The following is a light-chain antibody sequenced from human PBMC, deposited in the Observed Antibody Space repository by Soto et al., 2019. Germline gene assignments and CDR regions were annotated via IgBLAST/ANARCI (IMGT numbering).Light chain of an antibody. J-gene: IGLJ1*01. CDR1: SSEVGGNNY. CDR3: NSHTSSNTRV. CDR2: DVS. Sequence: QSALTQPASVSGSPGQSITISCTGTSSEVGGNNYVSWYQQHPGKAPKLMIYDVSNRPSGVSNRFSGSKSGNTASLTISGLQSEDEADYYCNSHTSSNTRVFGTGTKLTVL. V-gene: IGLV2-14*01.